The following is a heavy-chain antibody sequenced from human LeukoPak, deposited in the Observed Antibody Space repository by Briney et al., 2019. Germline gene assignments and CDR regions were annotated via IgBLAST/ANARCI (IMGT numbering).Heavy chain of an antibody. V-gene: IGHV3-23*01. D-gene: IGHD5-24*01. CDR1: GFTFSRHA. J-gene: IGHJ4*02. CDR2: TGLNSVNT. Sequence: GGSLRLSCAASGFTFSRHAMSWLRQAPGKGLEWVSTTGLNSVNTLCAESVQGRFSISRDNSKNTLDLQMDNLSVDDTAVYYCAKGDDIGKHPTRAYYFDTWGQGTLVTVSS. CDR3: AKGDDIGKHPTRAYYFDT.